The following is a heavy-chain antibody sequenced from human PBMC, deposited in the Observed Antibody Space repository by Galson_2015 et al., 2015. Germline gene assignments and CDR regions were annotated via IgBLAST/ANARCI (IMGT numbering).Heavy chain of an antibody. V-gene: IGHV3-23*01. J-gene: IGHJ4*02. Sequence: SLRLSCAASGVSFSNYAMSWVRQAPGKGLEWVSSISGSGGSTYYAVSVKGRFTISRDKSKNTLYPQMNSLRAEDTAVYYCAKDRAAGSPYYFDSWGQGTLVTVSS. CDR1: GVSFSNYA. CDR2: ISGSGGST. CDR3: AKDRAAGSPYYFDS. D-gene: IGHD1-14*01.